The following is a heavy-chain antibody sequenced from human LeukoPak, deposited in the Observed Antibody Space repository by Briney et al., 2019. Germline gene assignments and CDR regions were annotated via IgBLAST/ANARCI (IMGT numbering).Heavy chain of an antibody. Sequence: GASVKVSCKASGGTFSSYAISWVRQAPGQGLEWMGGIIPIFGTANYAQKFQGRVTITADESTSTAYMELSSLRSEDTAVYYCARGGYCSGGSCYPYPGLTNDFDYWGQGTLVTVSS. CDR1: GGTFSSYA. V-gene: IGHV1-69*13. D-gene: IGHD2-15*01. CDR3: ARGGYCSGGSCYPYPGLTNDFDY. CDR2: IIPIFGTA. J-gene: IGHJ4*02.